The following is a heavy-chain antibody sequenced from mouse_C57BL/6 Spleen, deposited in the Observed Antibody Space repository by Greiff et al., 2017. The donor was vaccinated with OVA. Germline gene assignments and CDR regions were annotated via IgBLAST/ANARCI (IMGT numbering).Heavy chain of an antibody. CDR2: INYDGSST. Sequence: EVNLVESEGGLVQPGSSMKLSCTASGFTFSDYYMAWVRQVPEKGLEWVANINYDGSSTYYLDSLKSRFIISRDNAKNILYLQMSSLKSEDTATYYCARDRGLRRDAMDYWGQGTSVTVSS. CDR1: GFTFSDYY. V-gene: IGHV5-16*01. D-gene: IGHD2-2*01. J-gene: IGHJ4*01. CDR3: ARDRGLRRDAMDY.